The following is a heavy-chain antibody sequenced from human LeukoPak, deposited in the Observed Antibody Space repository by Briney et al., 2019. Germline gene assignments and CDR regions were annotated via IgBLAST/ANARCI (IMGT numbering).Heavy chain of an antibody. D-gene: IGHD3-22*01. J-gene: IGHJ4*02. V-gene: IGHV1-46*01. Sequence: ASVKVSCKASGYTFTSYYMHWVRQAPGQGLEWMGIINPSGGSTSYAQKFQGRVTMTRDMSTSTVYTELSSLRSEDTAVYYCARDNKFYDSSGYSFDYWGQGTLVTVSS. CDR3: ARDNKFYDSSGYSFDY. CDR2: INPSGGST. CDR1: GYTFTSYY.